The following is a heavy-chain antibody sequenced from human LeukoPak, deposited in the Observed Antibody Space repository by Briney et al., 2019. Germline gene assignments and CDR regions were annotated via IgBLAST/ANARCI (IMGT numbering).Heavy chain of an antibody. V-gene: IGHV4-34*01. Sequence: SETLSLTCAVYGGSFSGYYWSWIRQPPGKGLEWIGEINHSGSTNYNPSLKSRVTISVDTSKNQFSLKLSSVTAADTAVYYCARAGDGSSWYYFDYWGQGTLVTVSS. CDR2: INHSGST. D-gene: IGHD6-13*01. J-gene: IGHJ4*02. CDR1: GGSFSGYY. CDR3: ARAGDGSSWYYFDY.